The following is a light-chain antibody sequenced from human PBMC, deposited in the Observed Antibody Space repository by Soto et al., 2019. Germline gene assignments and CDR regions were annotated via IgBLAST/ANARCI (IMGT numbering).Light chain of an antibody. Sequence: DIQMTQSPSTLSASVGDRVTITCRASQSISSWLAWYQQKPGKAPKLLIYDASSLASGVPSRFSGSGSGTEFTLTISSLQPDDFAIYYCQQYSTSPLTFGEGTQVEIK. CDR1: QSISSW. CDR3: QQYSTSPLT. V-gene: IGKV1-5*01. J-gene: IGKJ4*01. CDR2: DAS.